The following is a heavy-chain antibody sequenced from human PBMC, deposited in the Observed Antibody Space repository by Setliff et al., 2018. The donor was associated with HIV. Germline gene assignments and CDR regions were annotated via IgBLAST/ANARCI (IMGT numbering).Heavy chain of an antibody. J-gene: IGHJ6*03. Sequence: PSETLSLTCSVSGGSVNSYHWSWIRQPPGKGLEWIGYVFYTGGTNYRPSLRGRVTISVDTSKNHFSLKLSSVTAADTAVYYCAKTIRGYISGDYMDVWGKGTTVTVSS. CDR2: VFYTGGT. V-gene: IGHV4-59*02. CDR3: AKTIRGYISGDYMDV. D-gene: IGHD5-18*01. CDR1: GGSVNSYH.